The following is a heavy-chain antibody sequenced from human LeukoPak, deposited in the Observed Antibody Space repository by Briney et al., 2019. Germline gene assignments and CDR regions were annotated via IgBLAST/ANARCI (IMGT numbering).Heavy chain of an antibody. J-gene: IGHJ5*02. CDR1: GFSFSSYG. CDR3: AKGTGSCGGGSCAIDT. Sequence: PGGSLRLSCAASGFSFSSYGMYWVRQAPGKGLEWVAFIQYDGSNKEYVDSVKGRFSTSRDNSKNALFLQMNTLRDEDTAVYYCAKGTGSCGGGSCAIDTWGQGAQVTVSS. CDR2: IQYDGSNK. D-gene: IGHD2-15*01. V-gene: IGHV3-30*02.